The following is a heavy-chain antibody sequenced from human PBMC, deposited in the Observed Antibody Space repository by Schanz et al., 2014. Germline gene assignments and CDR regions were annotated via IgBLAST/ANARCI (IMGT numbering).Heavy chain of an antibody. D-gene: IGHD6-19*01. CDR2: ISSGSSYA. CDR3: AIIGVMVAVAGTRADY. Sequence: VQLVESGGGLVQPGGSLRLSCAASGFTFSDHYMDWVRQAPGKGLEWVSDISSGSSYANYADSVKGRFTISRDNAKNSLFLQMNRLRAEDTALYYCAIIGVMVAVAGTRADYWGQGTLVTVSS. J-gene: IGHJ4*02. V-gene: IGHV3-11*06. CDR1: GFTFSDHY.